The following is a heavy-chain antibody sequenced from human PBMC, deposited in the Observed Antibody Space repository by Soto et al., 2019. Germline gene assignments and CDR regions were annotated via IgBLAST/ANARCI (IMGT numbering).Heavy chain of an antibody. V-gene: IGHV4-39*07. D-gene: IGHD5-18*01. Sequence: SETLSLTCTVSGGSISSCSYYWGWIRQPPGKGLEWIGSIYYSGSTYYNLSLKSRVTISVDTSKNQFSLKLSSVTAADTAVYYCARLDSYGYRWYFDYWGQGTLVTVSS. CDR1: GGSISSCSYY. CDR3: ARLDSYGYRWYFDY. CDR2: IYYSGST. J-gene: IGHJ4*02.